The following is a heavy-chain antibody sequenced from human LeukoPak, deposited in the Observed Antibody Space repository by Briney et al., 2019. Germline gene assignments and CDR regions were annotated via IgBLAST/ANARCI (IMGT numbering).Heavy chain of an antibody. CDR3: ARHPYSGSYHFDY. CDR1: GYTFTGYY. D-gene: IGHD1-26*01. CDR2: INSNSGGT. V-gene: IGHV1-2*02. Sequence: ASVKVSCKASGYTFTGYYIHWVRQAPGQGLEWMGWINSNSGGTNSAQKFQGRVTMTRDTSISTAYMGLSRLRSDDTAVYYCARHPYSGSYHFDYWGQGTLVTVSS. J-gene: IGHJ4*02.